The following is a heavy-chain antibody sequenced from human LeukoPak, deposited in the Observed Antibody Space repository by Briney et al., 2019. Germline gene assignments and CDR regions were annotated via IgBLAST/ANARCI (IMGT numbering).Heavy chain of an antibody. CDR1: GFTFSSYW. J-gene: IGHJ3*02. V-gene: IGHV3-74*01. CDR3: ASLSSIAARGAHDAFDI. Sequence: PGGSLRLSCAASGFTFSSYWMHWVRQAPGKGLVWVSRINTDGSSTSYADSVKGRFTISRDNAKNTLYLQMNSLRAEDTAVYYCASLSSIAARGAHDAFDIWGQGTMVTVSS. CDR2: INTDGSST. D-gene: IGHD6-6*01.